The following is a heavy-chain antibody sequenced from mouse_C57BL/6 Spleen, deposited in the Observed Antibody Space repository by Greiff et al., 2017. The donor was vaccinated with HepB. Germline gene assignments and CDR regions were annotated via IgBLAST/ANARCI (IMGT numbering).Heavy chain of an antibody. V-gene: IGHV5-4*01. Sequence: EVNVVESGGGLVKPGGSLKLSCAASGFTFSSYAMSWVRQTPEKRLEWVATISDGGSYTYYPDNVKGRFTISRDNAKNNLYLQMSHLKSEDTAMYYCARDPLYDYDAAWFAYWGQGTLVTVSA. J-gene: IGHJ3*01. CDR2: ISDGGSYT. CDR3: ARDPLYDYDAAWFAY. CDR1: GFTFSSYA. D-gene: IGHD2-4*01.